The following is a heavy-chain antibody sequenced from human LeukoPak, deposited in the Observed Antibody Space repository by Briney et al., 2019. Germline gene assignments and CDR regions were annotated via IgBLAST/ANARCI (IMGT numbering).Heavy chain of an antibody. D-gene: IGHD1-26*01. CDR2: IWYDGSNK. CDR1: GFTFSSYG. V-gene: IGHV3-33*01. Sequence: PGGSLRLSCAASGFTFSSYGMYWVRQAPGKGLEWVAVIWYDGSNKYYGDSVRGRFTISRDNSKNMLYLEMNSLRGEDTAVYYCARSVGATTDWFDPWGQGTQVIVSP. J-gene: IGHJ5*02. CDR3: ARSVGATTDWFDP.